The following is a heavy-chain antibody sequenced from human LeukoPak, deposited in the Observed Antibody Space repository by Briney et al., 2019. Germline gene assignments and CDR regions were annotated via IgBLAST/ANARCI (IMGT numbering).Heavy chain of an antibody. Sequence: SETLSLTCAVYGGSFSGYYWTWIRQPPGKGLEWIGEMNHSGSANYNPSLKSRVTISVDASKNQCSLRLSSVTAADTAVYYCARGYSNFDYWGQGTLVTVSS. D-gene: IGHD2-15*01. CDR2: MNHSGSA. CDR3: ARGYSNFDY. J-gene: IGHJ4*02. CDR1: GGSFSGYY. V-gene: IGHV4-34*01.